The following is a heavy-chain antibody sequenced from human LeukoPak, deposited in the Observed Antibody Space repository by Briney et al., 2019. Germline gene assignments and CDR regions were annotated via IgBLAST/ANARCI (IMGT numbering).Heavy chain of an antibody. CDR1: GGSFSGYY. D-gene: IGHD4-17*01. J-gene: IGHJ4*02. Sequence: KPSETLSLTCAVYGGSFSGYYWSWIRQPPGKGLEWIGEINHSGSTNYNPSLKSRVTISVDTSKNQFSLKLSSVTAADTAVYYCARARYGDYAYWGQGTLVTVSS. V-gene: IGHV4-34*01. CDR2: INHSGST. CDR3: ARARYGDYAY.